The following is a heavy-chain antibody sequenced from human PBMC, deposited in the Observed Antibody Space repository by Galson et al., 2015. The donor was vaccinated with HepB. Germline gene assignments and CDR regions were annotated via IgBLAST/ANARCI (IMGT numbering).Heavy chain of an antibody. J-gene: IGHJ4*02. CDR1: GFTFSSYG. V-gene: IGHV3-33*06. CDR3: AKDPRYYDFWSGFFDY. D-gene: IGHD3-3*01. Sequence: SLRLSCAASGFTFSSYGMHWVRQAPGKGLEWVAVIWYDGSNKYYADSVKGRFTISRDNSKNTLYLQMNSLRAEDTAVYYCAKDPRYYDFWSGFFDYWGQGTLVTVSS. CDR2: IWYDGSNK.